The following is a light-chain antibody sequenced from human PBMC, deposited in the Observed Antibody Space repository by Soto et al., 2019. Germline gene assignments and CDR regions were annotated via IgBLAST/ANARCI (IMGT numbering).Light chain of an antibody. V-gene: IGKV3-15*01. CDR3: QQYNKWRIT. J-gene: IGKJ4*02. Sequence: EIVMTQSPATLSVSPGERATLSCRASQSVAGNLAWYQQNPGQAPRLLIYGASTRATGIPTWFSGGGSGTKLTITISSLQSEDFVIYYCQQYNKWRITFGRATKVGIK. CDR1: QSVAGN. CDR2: GAS.